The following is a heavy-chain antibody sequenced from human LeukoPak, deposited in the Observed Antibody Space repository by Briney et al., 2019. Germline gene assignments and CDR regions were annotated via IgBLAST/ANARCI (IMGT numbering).Heavy chain of an antibody. CDR1: GDSIISSGYY. Sequence: SETLSLTCTVSGDSIISSGYYWAWIRQPPGKGLEWIASILYNGGTYYSPSLKSPVAISIDTSKNQFSLMLSSATAADTAVYYCARHLYIGYDADLGWFDYWGQGTLVTVSS. CDR2: ILYNGGT. CDR3: ARHLYIGYDADLGWFDY. J-gene: IGHJ4*02. V-gene: IGHV4-39*01. D-gene: IGHD1-1*01.